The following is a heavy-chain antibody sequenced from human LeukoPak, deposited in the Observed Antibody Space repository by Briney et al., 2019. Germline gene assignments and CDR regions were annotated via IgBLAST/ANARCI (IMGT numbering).Heavy chain of an antibody. D-gene: IGHD2-21*02. J-gene: IGHJ4*02. V-gene: IGHV3-49*02. Sequence: RSKAYGGTTEYAASVKGRFTISRDDSKAIAYLHMNSLKTDDTAVYYCSGGVTPIEYWGQGTLVTVPS. CDR3: SGGVTPIEY. CDR2: RSKAYGGTT.